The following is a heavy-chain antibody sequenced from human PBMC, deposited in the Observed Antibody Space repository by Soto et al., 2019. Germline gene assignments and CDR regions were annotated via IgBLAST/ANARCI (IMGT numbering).Heavy chain of an antibody. J-gene: IGHJ3*02. CDR1: GFTFSIYG. Sequence: QVQLVESGGGVVQPGRSLRLSCAASGFTFSIYGMHWVRHAPGKGLEWVAMISFDGSEKYYTDSVKGRFDISRDSSKNTMYLQMDSLRVEDTAVSYCARDRRLYYSDAFDIWGQGTTVTVSS. V-gene: IGHV3-30*03. D-gene: IGHD1-26*01. CDR3: ARDRRLYYSDAFDI. CDR2: ISFDGSEK.